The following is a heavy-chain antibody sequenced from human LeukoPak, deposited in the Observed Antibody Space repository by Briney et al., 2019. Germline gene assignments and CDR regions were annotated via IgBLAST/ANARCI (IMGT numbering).Heavy chain of an antibody. J-gene: IGHJ4*02. CDR3: ARDPNYYDSSGYGLG. Sequence: PSETLSLTCTVSGYSISSGYYWGWIRQPPGKGLEWIGSIYHSGSTYYNPSLKSRVTISVDTSKNQFSLKLSSVTAADTAVYYCARDPNYYDSSGYGLGWGQGTMVTVSS. V-gene: IGHV4-38-2*02. D-gene: IGHD3-22*01. CDR2: IYHSGST. CDR1: GYSISSGYY.